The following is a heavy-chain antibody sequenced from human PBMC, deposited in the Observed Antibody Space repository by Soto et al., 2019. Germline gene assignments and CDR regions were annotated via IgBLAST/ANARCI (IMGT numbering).Heavy chain of an antibody. CDR3: ASTREGGGFDP. CDR1: GFTFSSYG. Sequence: QVQLVESGGGVVQPGRSLRLSCAASGFTFSSYGMHWVRQAPGKGLEWVAVISYDGSNKYYADSVKGRFTISGDNSNNTLDLQRHSLPAEETALYYCASTREGGGFDPWGQGTLVTVSS. V-gene: IGHV3-30*03. J-gene: IGHJ5*02. CDR2: ISYDGSNK. D-gene: IGHD3-16*01.